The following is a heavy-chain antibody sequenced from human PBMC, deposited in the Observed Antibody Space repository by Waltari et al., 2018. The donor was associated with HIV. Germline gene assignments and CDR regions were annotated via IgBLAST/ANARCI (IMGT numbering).Heavy chain of an antibody. Sequence: QVQLQESGPGLAKPSETLSLTCSVSGGSFISYHWTWIRQPPGKGLEWIGYIYYTGRTNCNPSLKSRVTISVDTSKNQFSLRLRSVTAADTAVYYCARGLFGVGSNWFDPWGQGILVTVSS. CDR3: ARGLFGVGSNWFDP. CDR2: IYYTGRT. D-gene: IGHD3-3*01. CDR1: GGSFISYH. V-gene: IGHV4-59*01. J-gene: IGHJ5*02.